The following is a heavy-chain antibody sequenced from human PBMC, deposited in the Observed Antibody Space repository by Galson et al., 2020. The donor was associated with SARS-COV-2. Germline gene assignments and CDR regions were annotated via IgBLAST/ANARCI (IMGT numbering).Heavy chain of an antibody. CDR1: GFTFSGSS. D-gene: IGHD6-19*01. CDR3: TRREEAVANGMDV. CDR2: IRSKANSYAT. J-gene: IGHJ6*02. Sequence: GGSLRLSCAASGFTFSGSSVHWVRQASGKGLEWVGRIRSKANSYATAYAASVTDRFTMSRDDSKNTAYLQMNSLKTEDTAVYYCTRREEAVANGMDVWGQGTTVTVSS. V-gene: IGHV3-73*01.